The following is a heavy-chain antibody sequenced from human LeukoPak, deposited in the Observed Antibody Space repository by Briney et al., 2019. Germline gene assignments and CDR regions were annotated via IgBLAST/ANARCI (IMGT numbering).Heavy chain of an antibody. CDR2: ISGSGGST. CDR1: GFTFGSYA. Sequence: GGSLRLSCAASGFTFGSYAMSWVRQAPGKGLEWVSAISGSGGSTYYADSVKGRFTISRDNSKNTLYLQMNSLRAEDTAVYYCAKVPIAVAGSGSYYFDYWGQGTLVTVSS. V-gene: IGHV3-23*01. D-gene: IGHD6-19*01. J-gene: IGHJ4*02. CDR3: AKVPIAVAGSGSYYFDY.